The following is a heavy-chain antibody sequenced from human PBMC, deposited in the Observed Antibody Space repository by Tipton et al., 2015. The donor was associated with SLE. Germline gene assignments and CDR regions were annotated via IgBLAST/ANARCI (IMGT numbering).Heavy chain of an antibody. D-gene: IGHD6-19*01. CDR1: GFPFSTYG. V-gene: IGHV3-30*02. Sequence: SLRLSCTASGFPFSTYGMHWVRQAPGKGLEWVAFIRYDGSVEDYADSVKGRFTISRDNSKNTLYLQMNNLRDEDTAAYHGAKVGSGWYGVDYWGQRIMVTVSS. CDR3: AKVGSGWYGVDY. J-gene: IGHJ4*02. CDR2: IRYDGSVE.